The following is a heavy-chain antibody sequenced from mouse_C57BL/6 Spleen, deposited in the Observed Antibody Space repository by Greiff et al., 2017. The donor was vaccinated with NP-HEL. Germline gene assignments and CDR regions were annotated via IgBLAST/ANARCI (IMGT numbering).Heavy chain of an antibody. V-gene: IGHV1-64*01. D-gene: IGHD1-1*01. CDR1: GYTFTSYW. CDR2: IHPNSGST. CDR3: AYYGSSYPFDY. Sequence: QVQLKQPGAELVKPGASVKLSCKASGYTFTSYWMHWVKQRPGQGLEWIGMIHPNSGSTNYNEKFKSKATLTVDKSSSTAYMQLSSLTSEDSAVYYCAYYGSSYPFDYWGQGTTLTVSS. J-gene: IGHJ2*01.